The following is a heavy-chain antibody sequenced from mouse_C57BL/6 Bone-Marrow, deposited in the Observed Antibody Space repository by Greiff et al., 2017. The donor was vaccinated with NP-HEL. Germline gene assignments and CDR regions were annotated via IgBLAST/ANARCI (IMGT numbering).Heavy chain of an antibody. CDR1: GFNIKDDY. V-gene: IGHV14-4*01. D-gene: IGHD1-2*01. CDR2: IDPENGDT. J-gene: IGHJ1*03. CDR3: TPATRWYFDV. Sequence: EVQLVESGAELVRPGASVKLSCTASGFNIKDDYMHWVKQRPEQGLEWIGWIDPENGDTEYASKFQGKATITADTSSNTAYLQLSSLTSEDTAVYYCTPATRWYFDVWGTGTTVTVSS.